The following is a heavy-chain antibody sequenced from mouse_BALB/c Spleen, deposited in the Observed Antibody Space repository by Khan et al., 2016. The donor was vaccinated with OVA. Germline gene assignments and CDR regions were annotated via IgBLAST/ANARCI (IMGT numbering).Heavy chain of an antibody. CDR2: ISSDGDYT. Sequence: EVELVESGGGLVKPGGSLKLSCAASGFTFSTYAMSWVRQTPEKRLEWVATISSDGDYTYYPDNVTGRFIISRDNAKNILYLQMSSLRSEDTAMYYCARSAYGNFAYWGQGTLVTVS. V-gene: IGHV5-9-3*01. CDR1: GFTFSTYA. CDR3: ARSAYGNFAY. D-gene: IGHD2-1*01. J-gene: IGHJ3*01.